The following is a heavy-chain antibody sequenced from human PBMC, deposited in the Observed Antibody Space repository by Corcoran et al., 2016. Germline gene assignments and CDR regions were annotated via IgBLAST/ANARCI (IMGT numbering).Heavy chain of an antibody. CDR1: GFTFSSYG. Sequence: QVQLVESGGGVVQPGRSLRLSCAASGFTFSSYGMHWVRQAPGKGLEWVAVISYDGSNKYYADSVKGRFTISRDNSKNTLYLQMNSLRAEDTAVYYCANQDHGDTAMGSFDYWGQGTLVTVSS. CDR3: ANQDHGDTAMGSFDY. D-gene: IGHD5-18*01. J-gene: IGHJ4*02. V-gene: IGHV3-30*18. CDR2: ISYDGSNK.